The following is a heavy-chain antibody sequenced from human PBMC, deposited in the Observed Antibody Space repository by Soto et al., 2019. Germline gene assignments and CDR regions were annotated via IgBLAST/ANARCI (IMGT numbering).Heavy chain of an antibody. D-gene: IGHD6-19*01. V-gene: IGHV1-2*02. CDR1: GYTFTGYY. J-gene: IGHJ4*02. Sequence: ASVKVSCKASGYTFTGYYMHWVRQAPGQGLEWMGWINPNSGGTNYAQKFQGRVTMTRDTSISTAYMELSRLGSDDTAVYYCARGSGWYFEIDYWGQGTLVTVSS. CDR3: ARGSGWYFEIDY. CDR2: INPNSGGT.